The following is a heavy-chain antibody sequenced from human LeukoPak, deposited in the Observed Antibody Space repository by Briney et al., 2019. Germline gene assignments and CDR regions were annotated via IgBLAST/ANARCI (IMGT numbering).Heavy chain of an antibody. CDR3: ARNEWFDP. CDR2: ITHSGST. V-gene: IGHV4-34*01. CDR1: GGSFTGYY. Sequence: SETLSLTCAVYGGSFTGYYWSWIRQPPGKGLEWVGEITHSGSTNYNPSLKSRVTISVDTSKNQFSLKLSSVTAADTAVYYCARNEWFDPWGQGTLVTVSS. J-gene: IGHJ5*02.